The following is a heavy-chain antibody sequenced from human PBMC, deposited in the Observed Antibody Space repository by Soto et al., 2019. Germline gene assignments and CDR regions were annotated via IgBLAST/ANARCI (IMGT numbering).Heavy chain of an antibody. CDR3: AKGFIVVVTVLRPDDAFDI. CDR2: ISGGAGSP. Sequence: EVQLLESGGRLVQPGGSLRLSCAASGLTFSSYAMNWVPQAPGKGLGWVAGISGGAGSPYYADSVKGRFTISRDTSKNTVYLQLNSLRAEDTAVYYCAKGFIVVVTVLRPDDAFDIWGQGTMVTVSS. J-gene: IGHJ3*02. D-gene: IGHD2-21*02. V-gene: IGHV3-23*01. CDR1: GLTFSSYA.